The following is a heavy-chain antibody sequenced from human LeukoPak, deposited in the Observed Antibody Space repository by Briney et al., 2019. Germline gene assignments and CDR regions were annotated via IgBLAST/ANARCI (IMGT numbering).Heavy chain of an antibody. V-gene: IGHV3-33*01. D-gene: IGHD6-19*01. Sequence: PGGSLRLSCETSGFIFSNYAMHWVRQAPGKGLEWVAIIWYDGQNKYYAESVKGRFTISRDNSKNTLYLQMSSLSDDDTAVYYCAREWGRIAVAGGPGYWGQGTLVTVSS. CDR2: IWYDGQNK. J-gene: IGHJ4*02. CDR3: AREWGRIAVAGGPGY. CDR1: GFIFSNYA.